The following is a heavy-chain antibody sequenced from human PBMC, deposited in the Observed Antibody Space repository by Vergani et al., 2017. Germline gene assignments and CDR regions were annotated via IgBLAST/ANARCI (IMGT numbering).Heavy chain of an antibody. CDR2: ISPDGSAT. CDR1: GFSLSRFW. D-gene: IGHD3-10*01. CDR3: VRDRYYLGSGSYPYLYYYGLDV. J-gene: IGHJ6*02. Sequence: EVQLVESGGGLVQPGGSLRLSCAASGFSLSRFWMSWVRQAPEKGLEWVAHISPDGSATSYVDSVKGRFTISRDNTKNSLSLQMSGLRVEDTAVYYCVRDRYYLGSGSYPYLYYYGLDVWGQGTAVTVSS. V-gene: IGHV3-7*01.